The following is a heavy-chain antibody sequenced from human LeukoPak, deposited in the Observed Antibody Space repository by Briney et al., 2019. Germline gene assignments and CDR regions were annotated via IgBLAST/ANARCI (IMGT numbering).Heavy chain of an antibody. D-gene: IGHD2-2*01. V-gene: IGHV4-39*01. CDR2: IYYDGST. Sequence: SETLSLTCTVSGDFFISSSNYWVWIRQPPGKGLEWVGSIYYDGSTYYNSALKSRATIFADASKSQFSLKLNSVIAADTAVYYCGRRGLLVPASWGQGTLVTVSS. CDR3: GRRGLLVPAS. CDR1: GDFFISSSNY. J-gene: IGHJ5*02.